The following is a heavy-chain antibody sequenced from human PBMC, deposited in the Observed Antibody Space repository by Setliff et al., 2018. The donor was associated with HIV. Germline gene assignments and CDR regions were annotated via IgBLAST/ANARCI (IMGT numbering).Heavy chain of an antibody. CDR1: GASFRNYY. V-gene: IGHV4-34*01. CDR2: VSHTGNT. Sequence: TSETLSLTCAVYGASFRNYYWNWIRHSPRKGLEWIGEVSHTGNTTYNPSLKSRLSMSVDSSKNQFSLTLTSITAADTALYFCARGKYFDGSPLPLDFWGQGSQVTVSS. J-gene: IGHJ4*02. D-gene: IGHD3-9*01. CDR3: ARGKYFDGSPLPLDF.